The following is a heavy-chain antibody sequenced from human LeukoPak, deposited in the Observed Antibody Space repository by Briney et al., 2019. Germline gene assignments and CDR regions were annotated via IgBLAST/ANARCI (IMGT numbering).Heavy chain of an antibody. D-gene: IGHD6-19*01. CDR1: GGSTSSSSYY. Sequence: SETLSLTCTVSGGSTSSSSYYWGWIRQPPGKGLEWIGSIYYSGSTYYNPSLKSRVTISVDTSKNQFSLKLSSVTAADTAVHYCANQAVAGTGGYYFDYWGQGTLVTVSS. V-gene: IGHV4-39*01. J-gene: IGHJ4*02. CDR3: ANQAVAGTGGYYFDY. CDR2: IYYSGST.